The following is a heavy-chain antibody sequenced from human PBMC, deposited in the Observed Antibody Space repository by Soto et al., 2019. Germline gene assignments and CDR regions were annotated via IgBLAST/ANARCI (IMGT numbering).Heavy chain of an antibody. CDR2: FIPILDKT. CDR1: GGTFSDYT. D-gene: IGHD1-26*01. J-gene: IGHJ4*02. V-gene: IGHV1-69*08. CDR3: ATDHSMRYGCYLFDH. Sequence: QIQLVQSGAEVRKPGSSVKVSCTFSGGTFSDYTINWVRQAPGHGLECLGRFIPILDKTHYAQKFEGRVTIALDTSPDTSPNSVSLELNSLNSDDTAIYYCATDHSMRYGCYLFDHWGQGALVTVSS.